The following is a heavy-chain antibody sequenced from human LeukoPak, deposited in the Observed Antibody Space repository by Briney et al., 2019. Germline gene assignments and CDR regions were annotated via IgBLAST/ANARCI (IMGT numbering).Heavy chain of an antibody. D-gene: IGHD2-15*01. CDR2: IIPVFGTA. Sequence: GASVKVSCKASGGTFSSYAISWVRQAPGQGLEWMGGIIPVFGTANYAQKFQGRVTITADKSTSTAYMELSSLRSEDTAVYYCARERVCSGGSCYPENPYDAFDIWGQGTMVTVSS. J-gene: IGHJ3*02. CDR3: ARERVCSGGSCYPENPYDAFDI. CDR1: GGTFSSYA. V-gene: IGHV1-69*06.